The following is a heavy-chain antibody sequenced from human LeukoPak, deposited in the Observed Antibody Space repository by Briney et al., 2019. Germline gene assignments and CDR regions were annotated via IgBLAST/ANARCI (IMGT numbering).Heavy chain of an antibody. CDR3: AKAHPDTYSSSWYAHFDY. CDR2: INSDDKT. CDR1: GFTVSSTH. D-gene: IGHD6-13*01. J-gene: IGHJ4*02. Sequence: PGGSLRLSCAASGFTVSSTHMSWVRQAPGKGLEWVSVINSDDKTYYADSVKGRFTISRDNSKNTLYLQMNSLRAEDTAVYYCAKAHPDTYSSSWYAHFDYWGQGTLVTVSS. V-gene: IGHV3-53*01.